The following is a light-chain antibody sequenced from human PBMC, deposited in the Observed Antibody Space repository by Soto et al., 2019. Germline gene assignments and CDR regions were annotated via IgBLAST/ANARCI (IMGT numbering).Light chain of an antibody. CDR1: QTVVSV. CDR3: HQYSTWPLT. CDR2: GAS. J-gene: IGKJ4*01. Sequence: EKVMTQSPATLSVSPGESVTLSCRASQTVVSVLAWYQQKPGQAPRLLIYGASTRATDVPARFSGSGYGTDFTLTISSLQPEDFAVYYCHQYSTWPLTFGGGTKVEI. V-gene: IGKV3-15*01.